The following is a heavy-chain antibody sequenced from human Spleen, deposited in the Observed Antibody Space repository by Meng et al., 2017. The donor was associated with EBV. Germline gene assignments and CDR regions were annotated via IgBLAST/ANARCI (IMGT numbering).Heavy chain of an antibody. J-gene: IGHJ1*01. CDR2: INAGNGNT. CDR3: ARGPVLVVYDEYFQH. D-gene: IGHD2-8*02. V-gene: IGHV1-3*01. CDR1: GYTFTSYA. Sequence: QVQLVQSGAEVKKPGASVKVSCKASGYTFTSYAMHWVRQAPGQRLEWMGWINAGNGNTKYSQKCQGRVTITRDTSASTTYMELSSLRSEDTAVYYCARGPVLVVYDEYFQHWGQGTLVTVSS.